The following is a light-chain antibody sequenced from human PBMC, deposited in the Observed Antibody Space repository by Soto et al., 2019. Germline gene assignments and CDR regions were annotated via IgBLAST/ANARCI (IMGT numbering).Light chain of an antibody. CDR3: SSYTSTSTLYV. Sequence: QSVLTQPASVSGSPGQSITISCTGTSSDIGGYNYVSWYQQLPGKVPKLIIYDVSNRPSGVSDRFSGSKSCNAASLTISGLQAEDEADYYCSSYTSTSTLYVFGTGTKVTVL. J-gene: IGLJ1*01. CDR1: SSDIGGYNY. V-gene: IGLV2-14*03. CDR2: DVS.